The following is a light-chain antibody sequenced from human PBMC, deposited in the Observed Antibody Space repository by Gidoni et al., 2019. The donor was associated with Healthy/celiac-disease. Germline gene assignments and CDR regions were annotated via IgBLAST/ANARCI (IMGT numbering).Light chain of an antibody. V-gene: IGKV1-9*01. J-gene: IGKJ1*01. CDR3: QQLNSYPLT. CDR2: AAS. Sequence: DIHFTQSPSFLSASVVSRVTLTCRASQGISSYLAWYQQKPGKAPKRLIYAASTLQSGVPSRFSGSGSGTEFTLTISSLQPEDFATYYCQQLNSYPLTFGQGTKVEIK. CDR1: QGISSY.